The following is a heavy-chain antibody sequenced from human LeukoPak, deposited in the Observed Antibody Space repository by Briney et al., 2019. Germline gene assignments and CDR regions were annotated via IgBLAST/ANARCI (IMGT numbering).Heavy chain of an antibody. V-gene: IGHV3-30*02. D-gene: IGHD6-13*01. Sequence: GGSLRLSCAASGFTFSSYGMHWVRQAPGKGLEWVAFIRYDGSNKYYADSVKGRFTISRDNSKNTLYLQMNSLRAEDTAVYYCAKDEGIAAAGDSYFDYWGQGTLVTVSS. J-gene: IGHJ4*02. CDR2: IRYDGSNK. CDR3: AKDEGIAAAGDSYFDY. CDR1: GFTFSSYG.